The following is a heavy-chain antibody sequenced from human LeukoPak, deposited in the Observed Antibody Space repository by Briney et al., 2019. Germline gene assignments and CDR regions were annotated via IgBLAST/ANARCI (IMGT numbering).Heavy chain of an antibody. Sequence: SETLSLTCTVSGGSISSGSYYWSWIRQPAGKGLEWIGRIYTSGSTNYNPSLKSRVTISVDTSKNQFSLKLSSVTAADTAVYYCARNIAVAGVWFDPWGQGTLVTVSS. V-gene: IGHV4-61*02. CDR1: GGSISSGSYY. CDR3: ARNIAVAGVWFDP. D-gene: IGHD6-19*01. CDR2: IYTSGST. J-gene: IGHJ5*02.